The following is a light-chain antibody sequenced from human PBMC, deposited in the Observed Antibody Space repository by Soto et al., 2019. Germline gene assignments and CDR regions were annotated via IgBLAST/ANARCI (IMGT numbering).Light chain of an antibody. Sequence: EIVLTQSPGTLSLSPGERATLSCRASQSVRSSHLAWYQQMPGQAPRLLIYGASNRATGIPDRFSGSGSGTDCTLTISRLEPEDFAVYYCQQYGSSPLTFGGGTKVEIK. V-gene: IGKV3-20*01. CDR3: QQYGSSPLT. CDR1: QSVRSSH. J-gene: IGKJ4*01. CDR2: GAS.